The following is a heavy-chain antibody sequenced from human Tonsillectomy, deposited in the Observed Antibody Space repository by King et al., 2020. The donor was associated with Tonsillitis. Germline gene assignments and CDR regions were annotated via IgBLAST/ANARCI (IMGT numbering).Heavy chain of an antibody. CDR2: IYNSENT. J-gene: IGHJ5*01. V-gene: IGHV4-31*03. D-gene: IGHD2-15*01. Sequence: VQLQESGPGLVKPSQTLSLICTVSGGYISGGADYWSWIRQHPGKGLEWIGYIYNSENTYYNPTLKIRLSISVDTSKNQFSLKLSSVTAADTSVYYCGRYEGGVFDSWGQGTLVTVSS. CDR3: GRYEGGVFDS. CDR1: GGYISGGADY.